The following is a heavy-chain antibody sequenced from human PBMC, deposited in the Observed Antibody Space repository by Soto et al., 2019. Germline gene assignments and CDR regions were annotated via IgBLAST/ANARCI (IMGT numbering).Heavy chain of an antibody. CDR1: GGSFSGYY. V-gene: IGHV4-34*01. J-gene: IGHJ6*02. D-gene: IGHD6-25*01. CDR2: INHRGST. Sequence: QVQLQQWGAGLLKPSETLSLTCAVYGGSFSGYYWSWIRQPPGKGLEWIGEINHRGSTNYNPSHKRRVTISVDXSXNXXSLKLNSVTAADTAVYYCARGSRVKIPAASGRDYYYHGLDVWGQGTAVTVSS. CDR3: ARGSRVKIPAASGRDYYYHGLDV.